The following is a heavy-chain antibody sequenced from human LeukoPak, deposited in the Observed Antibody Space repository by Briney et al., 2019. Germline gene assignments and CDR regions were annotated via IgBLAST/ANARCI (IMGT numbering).Heavy chain of an antibody. CDR3: AKDPQYSASPANFMDV. J-gene: IGHJ6*04. Sequence: GGPLRLPCAASGFTFINKALNWFRRAPARGREPLSYISESGYSTYYADSVKGRFTISRDNSKSTLYLQMNSLRAEDTAVYYCAKDPQYSASPANFMDVWGKGTTVTVSS. V-gene: IGHV3-23*01. CDR1: GFTFINKA. D-gene: IGHD1-26*01. CDR2: ISESGYST.